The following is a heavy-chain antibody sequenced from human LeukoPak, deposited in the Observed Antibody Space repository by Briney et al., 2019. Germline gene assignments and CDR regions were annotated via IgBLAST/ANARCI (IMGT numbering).Heavy chain of an antibody. CDR1: GGSFSGYY. J-gene: IGHJ6*02. D-gene: IGHD2-2*01. V-gene: IGHV4-34*01. CDR2: INHSGST. CDR3: ARSTRRIVVIPAATVTTRYYYGMDV. Sequence: PSETLSLTCAVYGGSFSGYYWSWIRQPPGKGLEWVGEINHSGSTNYNPSLKSRVTISVDTPKNQFSLNLRSVTAADTAVYYCARSTRRIVVIPAATVTTRYYYGMDVWGQGTTVTVSS.